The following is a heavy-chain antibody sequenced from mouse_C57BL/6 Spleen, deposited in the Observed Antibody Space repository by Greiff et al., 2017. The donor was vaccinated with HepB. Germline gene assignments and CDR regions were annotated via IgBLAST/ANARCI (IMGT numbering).Heavy chain of an antibody. D-gene: IGHD1-1*01. CDR1: GYTFTDYY. V-gene: IGHV1-84*01. Sequence: VQLQQSGPELVKPGASVKISCKASGYTFTDYYINWVKQRPGQGLEWIGWIYPGSGNTKYNEKFKGKATLTVDTSSSPAYMQLSSMTSEDSAVYFCARGTYYYGSSYDAMDYWGQGTSVTVSS. CDR2: IYPGSGNT. CDR3: ARGTYYYGSSYDAMDY. J-gene: IGHJ4*01.